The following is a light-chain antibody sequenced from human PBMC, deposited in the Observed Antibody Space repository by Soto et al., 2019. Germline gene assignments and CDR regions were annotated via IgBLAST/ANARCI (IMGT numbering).Light chain of an antibody. CDR1: QSISSY. CDR3: QQGSSTWT. V-gene: IGKV1-39*01. J-gene: IGKJ1*01. CDR2: AAS. Sequence: DIQMTQSPSSLSASVGDRVTITCRASQSISSYLNWYQQKPGKAPKLLIYAASSLQSGVPSRFSGSGSRKDFTLTISSLQPEDFATYYCQQGSSTWTFGQGTKVDIK.